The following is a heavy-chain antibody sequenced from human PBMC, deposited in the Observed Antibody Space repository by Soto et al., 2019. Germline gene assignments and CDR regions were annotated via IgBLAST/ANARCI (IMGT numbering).Heavy chain of an antibody. V-gene: IGHV1-2*04. CDR3: ARTSITMVRGVDHSTYSSYSMDV. CDR2: INPNSGGT. J-gene: IGHJ6*02. CDR1: GYTFTGYY. Sequence: ASVKVSCKASGYTFTGYYMHWVRQAPGQGLEWMGWINPNSGGTNYAQKFQGWVTMTRDTSISTAYMELSRLRSDDTAVYYCARTSITMVRGVDHSTYSSYSMDVPGQGTTVTVS. D-gene: IGHD3-10*01.